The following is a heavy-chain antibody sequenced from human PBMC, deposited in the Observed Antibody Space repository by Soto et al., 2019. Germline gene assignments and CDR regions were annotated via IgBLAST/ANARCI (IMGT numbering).Heavy chain of an antibody. CDR3: ARKGGSSWSHNCFDP. J-gene: IGHJ5*02. Sequence: GESLKISCKGSGYIFTNYWIGWVRQMPGKGLEWMGTIYPADSDITYSPSFQGQVTISTDKSISTAYLQWNSLKASDTAMYYCARKGGSSWSHNCFDPWGQGTLVTVSS. D-gene: IGHD6-13*01. CDR2: IYPADSDI. V-gene: IGHV5-51*01. CDR1: GYIFTNYW.